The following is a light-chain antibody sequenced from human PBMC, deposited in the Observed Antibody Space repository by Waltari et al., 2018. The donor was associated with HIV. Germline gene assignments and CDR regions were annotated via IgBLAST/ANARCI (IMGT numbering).Light chain of an antibody. Sequence: QSALTQPASVSGSPGQSITISCTGTSSDVGGYNYVPWYPQHTGKAPKLMIYEVSNRPSGVSNRFSGSKSGNTASLTISGLQAEDEADYYCSSYTSSSTVVFGGGTKLTVL. J-gene: IGLJ2*01. CDR1: SSDVGGYNY. V-gene: IGLV2-14*01. CDR2: EVS. CDR3: SSYTSSSTVV.